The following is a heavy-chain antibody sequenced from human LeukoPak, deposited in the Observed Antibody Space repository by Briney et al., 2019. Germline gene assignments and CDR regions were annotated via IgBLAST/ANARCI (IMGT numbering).Heavy chain of an antibody. CDR2: IYTSGST. CDR3: AREKEDFWSGYYTGGHAFDI. J-gene: IGHJ3*02. Sequence: SETLSLTCTVPGGSISSYYWSWIRQPAGKGLEWIGRIYTSGSTNYNPSLKSRLTMSVDTSKNQFSLKLSSVTAADTAVYYRAREKEDFWSGYYTGGHAFDIWGQGTMVTVSS. V-gene: IGHV4-4*07. CDR1: GGSISSYY. D-gene: IGHD3-3*01.